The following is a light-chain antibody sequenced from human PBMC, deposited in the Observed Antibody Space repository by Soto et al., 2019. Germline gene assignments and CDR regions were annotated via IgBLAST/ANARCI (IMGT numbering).Light chain of an antibody. J-gene: IGKJ2*01. CDR2: DAS. CDR3: QQYYSYPYT. V-gene: IGKV1-5*01. Sequence: DIQMTQSPSTLSASVGDRVTITCRASQSISSWLAWYQQKPGKAPKLLIYDASNLESGVPSRFSGGGSGTEFSLTISSLQPDDFATYYCQQYYSYPYTFGQGTKLEIK. CDR1: QSISSW.